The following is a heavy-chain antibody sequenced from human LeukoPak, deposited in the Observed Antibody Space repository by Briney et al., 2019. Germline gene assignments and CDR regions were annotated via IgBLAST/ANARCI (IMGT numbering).Heavy chain of an antibody. CDR1: GFTVSSNY. CDR3: ARSRRDYDILTGYYRRSFNWFDP. D-gene: IGHD3-9*01. V-gene: IGHV4-34*01. Sequence: PGGSLRLSCAASGFTVSSNYMSWVRQAPGKGLEWIGEINHSGSTNYNPSLKSRVTISVDTSKNQFSLKLSSVTAADTAVYYCARSRRDYDILTGYYRRSFNWFDPWGQGTLVTVSS. CDR2: INHSGST. J-gene: IGHJ5*02.